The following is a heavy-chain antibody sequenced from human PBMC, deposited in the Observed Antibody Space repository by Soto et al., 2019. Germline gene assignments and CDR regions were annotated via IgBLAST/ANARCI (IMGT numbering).Heavy chain of an antibody. V-gene: IGHV3-48*03. CDR2: ITSSGDRA. CDR1: GFTFSYYE. Sequence: EVQLVESGGGLAQPGGSLRLSCVASGFTFSYYEMNWVRQAPGKGLEWISYITSSGDRAQYADSVKGRFTISRDNTENLLYLQVTSLSAEHTGLYYCARDIFDNWGQGTLVTVSS. J-gene: IGHJ4*02. CDR3: ARDIFDN.